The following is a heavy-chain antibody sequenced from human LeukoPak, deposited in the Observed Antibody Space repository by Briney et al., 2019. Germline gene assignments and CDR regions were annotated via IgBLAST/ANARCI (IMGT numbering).Heavy chain of an antibody. V-gene: IGHV3-23*01. CDR2: ISGSGGNT. Sequence: PGGSLRLSCAASGFTFSSYAMSWVRQAPGKGLEWVSAISGSGGNTYYADSVKGRFTISRDISKNTLYLQMNSLRAEDTALYYCAKKIHYGDYDYYYGMDVWGQGTTVTVSS. CDR1: GFTFSSYA. J-gene: IGHJ6*02. D-gene: IGHD4-17*01. CDR3: AKKIHYGDYDYYYGMDV.